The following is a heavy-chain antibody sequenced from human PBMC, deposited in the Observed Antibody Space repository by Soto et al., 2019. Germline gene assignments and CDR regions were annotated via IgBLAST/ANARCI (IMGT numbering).Heavy chain of an antibody. J-gene: IGHJ6*03. CDR3: ARVSYDILTGYYMDV. Sequence: PGGSLRLSCAASGFTFSSYSMSWVRQAPGKGLERVSYIRSSSSTIYYADSVKGRFTISRDNAKNSLYLQMNSLRAEDTAVYYCARVSYDILTGYYMDVWGKGTTVTVSS. D-gene: IGHD3-9*01. CDR2: IRSSSSTI. V-gene: IGHV3-48*01. CDR1: GFTFSSYS.